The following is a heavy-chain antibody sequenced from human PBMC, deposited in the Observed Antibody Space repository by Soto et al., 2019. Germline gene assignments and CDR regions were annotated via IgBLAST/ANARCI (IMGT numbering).Heavy chain of an antibody. J-gene: IGHJ4*02. V-gene: IGHV4-34*01. Sequence: ETLSLTCAVYGGSFSGYYWSWIRQPPGKGLEWIGEINHSGSTNYNPSLKSRVTISVDTSKNQFSLKLSSVTAADTTVYYCARGVWFGDFDYWGQGTLVTVSS. CDR3: ARGVWFGDFDY. D-gene: IGHD3-10*01. CDR1: GGSFSGYY. CDR2: INHSGST.